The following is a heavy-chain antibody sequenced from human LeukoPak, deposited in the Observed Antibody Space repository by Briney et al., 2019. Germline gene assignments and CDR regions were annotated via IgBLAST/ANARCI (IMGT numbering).Heavy chain of an antibody. CDR1: GYSFTSYW. J-gene: IGHJ5*02. D-gene: IGHD3-10*01. CDR3: ARSHVVRGVINWFDP. Sequence: GESLKISCKGSGYSFTSYWIGWVRQMPGKGLEWMGIIYPGDSDTRYSPSFQGQVTISADKSIRTAYLQWSSLKASDTAMYYCARSHVVRGVINWFDPWGQGTLVTVSS. CDR2: IYPGDSDT. V-gene: IGHV5-51*01.